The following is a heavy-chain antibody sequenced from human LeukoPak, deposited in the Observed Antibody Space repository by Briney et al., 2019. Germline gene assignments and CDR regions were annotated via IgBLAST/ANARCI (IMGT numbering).Heavy chain of an antibody. CDR1: GYTFTDYY. Sequence: SCKASGYTFTDYYMHWVRQAPGKGLEWVAVISYDGSNKYYADSVKGRFTISRDNSKNTLYLQMNSLRAEDTAVYYCARGTYFDYWGQGTLVTVSS. CDR2: ISYDGSNK. V-gene: IGHV3-30*04. CDR3: ARGTYFDY. D-gene: IGHD1-1*01. J-gene: IGHJ4*02.